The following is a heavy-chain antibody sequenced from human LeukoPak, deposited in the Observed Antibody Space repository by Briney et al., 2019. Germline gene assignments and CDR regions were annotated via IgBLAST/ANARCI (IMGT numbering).Heavy chain of an antibody. V-gene: IGHV1-18*04. J-gene: IGHJ4*02. D-gene: IGHD3-9*01. CDR2: ISAYNGNT. Sequence: GASVKVSCKASGYTFSSYDMHWVRQAPGQGPEWMGWISAYNGNTNYAQKLQGRVTMTTDTSTSTAYMELRSLRSDDTAVYYCARDTAYYDILTGYSFDYWGQGTLVTVSS. CDR1: GYTFSSYD. CDR3: ARDTAYYDILTGYSFDY.